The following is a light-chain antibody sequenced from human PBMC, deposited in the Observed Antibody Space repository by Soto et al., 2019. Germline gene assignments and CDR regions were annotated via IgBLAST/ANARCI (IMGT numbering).Light chain of an antibody. CDR1: SSNIGSNT. Sequence: QSVLTQPPSASGTPGQRVTISCSGSSSNIGSNTVNWYQQLPGTAPKLLIYSNNQRPSGVPDRFSGSKSGTSASLAISGLQSEDEDDYYCAAWDDSLNGPVFGGWTKLTVL. CDR3: AAWDDSLNGPV. J-gene: IGLJ2*01. CDR2: SNN. V-gene: IGLV1-44*01.